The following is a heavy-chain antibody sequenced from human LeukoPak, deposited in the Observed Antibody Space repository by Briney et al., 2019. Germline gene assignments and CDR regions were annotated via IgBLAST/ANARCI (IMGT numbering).Heavy chain of an antibody. D-gene: IGHD3-10*01. Sequence: GASVKVSCKTSGYTFTDYGMHWVRQAPGQRLEWMAWINAGNGDARYSQKFQGRVIITRDTSASTAYMELSSLRSEDTGVYYCARVPFHDRNDYYYPHWGQGTVITVSS. CDR3: ARVPFHDRNDYYYPH. J-gene: IGHJ1*01. CDR1: GYTFTDYG. CDR2: INAGNGDA. V-gene: IGHV1-3*01.